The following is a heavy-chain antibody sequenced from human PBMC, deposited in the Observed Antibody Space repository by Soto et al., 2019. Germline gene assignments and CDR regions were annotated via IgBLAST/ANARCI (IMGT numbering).Heavy chain of an antibody. CDR3: GRGGSDSPMAPGY. CDR1: GFTFSSYS. D-gene: IGHD5-18*01. CDR2: ISSSSSYI. V-gene: IGHV3-21*01. J-gene: IGHJ4*02. Sequence: GGSLRLSCAASGFTFSSYSMSWVRQAPGKGLEWVSSISSSSSYIYYADSVKGRFTISRDNTKNTLYLQMNSLRAEDTAVFYCGRGGSDSPMAPGYWGQGTLVTVSS.